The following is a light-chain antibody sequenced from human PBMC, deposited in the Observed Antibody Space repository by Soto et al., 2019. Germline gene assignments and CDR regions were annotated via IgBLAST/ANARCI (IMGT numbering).Light chain of an antibody. CDR2: DVS. CDR1: SSDVGAYNF. V-gene: IGLV2-14*01. CDR3: SSYTSSSTLV. Sequence: QSALAQPASVSGSPGQSITISCTGASSDVGAYNFVSWYQQHPGKAPKLMIYDVSNGPSGVSHRFSASKSGNTASLTISGLQAEDEADYYCSSYTSSSTLVLGGGTKLTVL. J-gene: IGLJ2*01.